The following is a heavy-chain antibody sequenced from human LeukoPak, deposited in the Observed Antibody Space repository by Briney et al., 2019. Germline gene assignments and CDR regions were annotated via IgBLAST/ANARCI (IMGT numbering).Heavy chain of an antibody. J-gene: IGHJ4*02. CDR3: AKSSPIAAAGEVSDF. V-gene: IGHV3-23*01. D-gene: IGHD6-13*01. CDR1: GFTFSSYA. Sequence: GGSLRLSCAASGFTFSSYAMSWVRQAPGKGLERLSAISGSGGSRYYSGSLKGRFTISRDNSKSTLYLQMTSLRAEDTAVYYCAKSSPIAAAGEVSDFWGQGTLVTVSS. CDR2: ISGSGGSR.